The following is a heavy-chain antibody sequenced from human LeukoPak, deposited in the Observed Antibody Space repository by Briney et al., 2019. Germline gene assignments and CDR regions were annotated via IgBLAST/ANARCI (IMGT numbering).Heavy chain of an antibody. CDR1: GYTFTSYY. CDR3: ARAHSSSSESAEYFQH. CDR2: INPSGGST. J-gene: IGHJ1*01. Sequence: ASVKVSCKASGYTFTSYYMHWVRQAPGQGLEWMGIINPSGGSTSYAQKFQGRVTMTRDMSTSTVYMELSSLRSEDTAVYYCARAHSSSSESAEYFQHWGQGTLVTISS. V-gene: IGHV1-46*01. D-gene: IGHD6-13*01.